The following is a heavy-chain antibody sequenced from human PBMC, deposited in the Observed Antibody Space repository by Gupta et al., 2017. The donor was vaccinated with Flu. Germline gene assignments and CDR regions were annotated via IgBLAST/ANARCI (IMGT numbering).Heavy chain of an antibody. Sequence: EVQLVESGGGLVQTGGSLRLYCAASGYTFNGYWMHWVRQAPGKGLVWVAGIKMDGNSINYADSGKGRFTISRDNAKNTLYLQMDSLRAEDTALYFCARGADGYGNFDCWGQGTLVTVSS. CDR1: GYTFNGYW. D-gene: IGHD5-24*01. CDR2: IKMDGNSI. CDR3: ARGADGYGNFDC. V-gene: IGHV3-74*01. J-gene: IGHJ4*02.